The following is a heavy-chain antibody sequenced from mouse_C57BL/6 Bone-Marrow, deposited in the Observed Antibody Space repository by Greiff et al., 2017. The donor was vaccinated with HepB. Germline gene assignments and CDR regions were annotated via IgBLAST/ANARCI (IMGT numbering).Heavy chain of an antibody. J-gene: IGHJ4*01. CDR1: GFTFSSYA. Sequence: EVKLVESGEGLVKPGGSLKLSCAASGFTFSSYAMSWVRQTPEQRLEWVAYISSGGDYIYYADTVKGRFTISRDNARNTLYLQMSSLKSEDTAMYYCTRDPRYGNYSMDYWGQGTSGTVSS. CDR3: TRDPRYGNYSMDY. D-gene: IGHD2-1*01. V-gene: IGHV5-9-1*02. CDR2: ISSGGDYI.